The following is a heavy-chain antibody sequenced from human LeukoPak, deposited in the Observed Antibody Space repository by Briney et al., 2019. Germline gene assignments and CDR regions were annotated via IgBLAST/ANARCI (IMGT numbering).Heavy chain of an antibody. J-gene: IGHJ4*02. D-gene: IGHD3-10*01. Sequence: GGSLRLSCAASGFTFSSYSMNWVRQAPGKGLEWVSYISSSSSTIYYADSVKGRFTISRDNAKNSLYLQMNSLRAEDTAVYYCAKGRVLLWFGELYDHHSWGQGTLVTVSS. CDR1: GFTFSSYS. V-gene: IGHV3-48*04. CDR3: AKGRVLLWFGELYDHHS. CDR2: ISSSSSTI.